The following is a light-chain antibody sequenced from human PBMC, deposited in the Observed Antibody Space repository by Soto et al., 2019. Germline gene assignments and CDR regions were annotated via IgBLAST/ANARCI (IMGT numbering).Light chain of an antibody. CDR1: RSDVGGYNF. CDR2: EVS. J-gene: IGLJ3*02. CDR3: SSFGGGNKVL. V-gene: IGLV2-8*01. Sequence: QSALTQPPSASGSPGQSVTISCTGTRSDVGGYNFVSWYQQHPGKVPKTMIYEVSKRPSGVPDRFSGSKSGNTASLTVSGLQAEDEADYYCSSFGGGNKVLFGGGTKVTVL.